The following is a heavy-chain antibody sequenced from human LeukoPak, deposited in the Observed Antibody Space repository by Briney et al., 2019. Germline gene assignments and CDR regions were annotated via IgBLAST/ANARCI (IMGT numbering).Heavy chain of an antibody. V-gene: IGHV3-21*01. D-gene: IGHD2-8*02. CDR3: TRDMDTLGDCPEGNCFAF. Sequence: PGGSLRLSCAASGFTFSSYSMNWVRQAPGKGLEWVSSISSSSSYIYYADSVKGRFTISRDNAKNSLYLQMNSLRAEDTAVYYCTRDMDTLGDCPEGNCFAFWGQGTLVTVSP. J-gene: IGHJ4*02. CDR2: ISSSSSYI. CDR1: GFTFSSYS.